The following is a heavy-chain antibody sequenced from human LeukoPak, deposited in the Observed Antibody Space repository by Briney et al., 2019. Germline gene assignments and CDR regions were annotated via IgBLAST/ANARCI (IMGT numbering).Heavy chain of an antibody. CDR3: AREVAEGFDY. CDR1: GFTFSTYS. CDR2: IGGTGTSI. Sequence: PGGSLRLSCAASGFTFSTYSMNWVRQAPGKGLEWVSSIGGTGTSIYYADSVKGRFTISRDNPKNSLYLQMNSLRAEDTAVYYCAREVAEGFDYWGQGTLVTVSS. V-gene: IGHV3-21*01. J-gene: IGHJ4*02.